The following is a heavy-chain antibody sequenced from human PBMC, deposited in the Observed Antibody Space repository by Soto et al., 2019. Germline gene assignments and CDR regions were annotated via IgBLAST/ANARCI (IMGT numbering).Heavy chain of an antibody. Sequence: SETLSLTCTVSGGSISSYYWSWIRQPPGKGLEWIGYIYYSGSTNYNPSLKSRVTISVDTSKNQFSLKLSSVTAADTAVYYCARHSEYSGYDFFDYYYMDVWGKGTTVTVSS. CDR2: IYYSGST. CDR3: ARHSEYSGYDFFDYYYMDV. J-gene: IGHJ6*03. D-gene: IGHD5-12*01. V-gene: IGHV4-59*08. CDR1: GGSISSYY.